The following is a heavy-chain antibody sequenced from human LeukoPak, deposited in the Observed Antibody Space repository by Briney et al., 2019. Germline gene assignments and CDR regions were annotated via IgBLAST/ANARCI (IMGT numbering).Heavy chain of an antibody. CDR1: GFTFSYYW. CDR3: ARDLHYYVAMDV. Sequence: GGSLRLSCAGSGFTFSYYWMHWVRQAPGKGLVWVSRSNTDGSDTTYADSVKGRFTISRDNAKSVLYLQMNSLRAEDTGVYYCARDLHYYVAMDVWGQGTTVTVSS. CDR2: SNTDGSDT. J-gene: IGHJ6*02. V-gene: IGHV3-74*01. D-gene: IGHD3-10*02.